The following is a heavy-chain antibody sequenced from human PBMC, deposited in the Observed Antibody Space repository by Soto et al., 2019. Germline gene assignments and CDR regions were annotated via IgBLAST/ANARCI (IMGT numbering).Heavy chain of an antibody. CDR1: GGTFSSYA. J-gene: IGHJ6*02. Sequence: SAKVTCKASGGTFSSYAISWVRQAPGQGLEWMGGIIPIFGTANYAPKFQGRVTITADESTSTAYMELSSLRSEDTAVYYCVWGRYSSGWFRAGYGMDVWGQGTTVTVSS. D-gene: IGHD6-19*01. V-gene: IGHV1-69*13. CDR2: IIPIFGTA. CDR3: VWGRYSSGWFRAGYGMDV.